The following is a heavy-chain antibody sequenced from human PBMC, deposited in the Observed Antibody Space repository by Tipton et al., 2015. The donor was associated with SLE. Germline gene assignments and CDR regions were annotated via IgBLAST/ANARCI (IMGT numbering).Heavy chain of an antibody. J-gene: IGHJ5*02. CDR2: IYTSGST. Sequence: TLSLTCTVSGGSISSGSYYWSWIRQPAGKGLEWIGHIYTSGSTHYNPSLKSRVTISVDTSKNQFSLKLSSVTAADTAVYYCAISAGRWFDPWGQGTLVTVSS. CDR3: AISAGRWFDP. V-gene: IGHV4-61*09. D-gene: IGHD6-13*01. CDR1: GGSISSGSYY.